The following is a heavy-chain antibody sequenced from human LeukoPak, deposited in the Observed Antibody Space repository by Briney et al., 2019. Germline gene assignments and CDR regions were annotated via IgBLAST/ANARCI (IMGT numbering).Heavy chain of an antibody. Sequence: GGSLRLSCAASGFTFSSYAMSWVRQAPGKGLEWVSAISGSGGSTYYADSVKGRFTISRDSSKNTLYLQMNSLRAEDTAVYYCAKARYSSSWYGLDAFDIWGQGTTVTVSS. V-gene: IGHV3-23*01. D-gene: IGHD6-13*01. CDR1: GFTFSSYA. CDR2: ISGSGGST. CDR3: AKARYSSSWYGLDAFDI. J-gene: IGHJ3*02.